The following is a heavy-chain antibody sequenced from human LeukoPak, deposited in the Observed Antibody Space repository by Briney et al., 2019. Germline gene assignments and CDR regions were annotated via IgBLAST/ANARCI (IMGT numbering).Heavy chain of an antibody. V-gene: IGHV1-69*06. CDR3: ARGNDYVWGSYRYTIQVAAPYYYYYGMDV. CDR2: IIPIFGTA. J-gene: IGHJ6*04. CDR1: GGTFSSYA. Sequence: SVKVSCKASGGTFSSYAISWVRQAPGQGLEWMRGIIPIFGTANYAQKFQGRVTITADKSMSTAYMELSSLRSEDTAVYYCARGNDYVWGSYRYTIQVAAPYYYYYGMDVWGKGTTVTVSS. D-gene: IGHD3-16*02.